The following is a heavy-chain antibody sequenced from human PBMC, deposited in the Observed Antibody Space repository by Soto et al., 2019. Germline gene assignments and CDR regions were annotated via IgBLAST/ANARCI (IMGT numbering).Heavy chain of an antibody. J-gene: IGHJ5*02. Sequence: SETLSLTCAVYGGSFSGYYWSWIRQPPGKGLEWIGEINHSGSTNYNPSLKSRVTISVDTSKNQFSLKLSSVTAADTAVYYCARVKSMSSSWYGPHQWLYWFDPWGQGTLVTVSS. D-gene: IGHD6-13*01. CDR3: ARVKSMSSSWYGPHQWLYWFDP. V-gene: IGHV4-34*01. CDR2: INHSGST. CDR1: GGSFSGYY.